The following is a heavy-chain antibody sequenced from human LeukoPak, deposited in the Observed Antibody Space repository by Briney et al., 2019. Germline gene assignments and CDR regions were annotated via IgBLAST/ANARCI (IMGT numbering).Heavy chain of an antibody. CDR3: ARRRDSGSLQHFDY. V-gene: IGHV3-11*01. CDR2: ISSSGTTI. D-gene: IGHD1-26*01. J-gene: IGHJ4*02. CDR1: GFTFSDYY. Sequence: PGGSLRLSCAASGFTFSDYYMSWIRQAPGKGLEWVSYISSSGTTIYYADSVKGRFTISRDNAKNSLYLQMNSLRAEDTAVYYCARRRDSGSLQHFDYWGEGTLVTVSS.